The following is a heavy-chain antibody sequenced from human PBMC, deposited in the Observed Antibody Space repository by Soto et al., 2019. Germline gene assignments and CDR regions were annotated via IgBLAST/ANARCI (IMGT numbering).Heavy chain of an antibody. CDR1: GGTFSSYA. Sequence: QVQLVQSGAEVKKPGSSVKVSCKASGGTFSSYAISWVRQAPGQGLEWMGGIIPIFGTANYAQKFQGRVTITADKSTSTAYMERSSLRSEDTAVYYCARAGGGYYYYGMDVWGQGTTVTVSS. D-gene: IGHD1-26*01. V-gene: IGHV1-69*06. CDR3: ARAGGGYYYYGMDV. J-gene: IGHJ6*02. CDR2: IIPIFGTA.